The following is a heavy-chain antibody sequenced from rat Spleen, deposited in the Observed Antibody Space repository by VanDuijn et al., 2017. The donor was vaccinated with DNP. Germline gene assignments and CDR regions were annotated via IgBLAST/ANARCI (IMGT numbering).Heavy chain of an antibody. J-gene: IGHJ1*01. V-gene: IGHV5-58*01. D-gene: IGHD1-1*01. CDR2: INTDGGNT. CDR1: GFNFNDYW. Sequence: EVKLVESGGGLVQPGRSLKLSCAASGFNFNDYWMGWVRQAPGKGLEWMASINTDGGNTYYPDSVKGRFTISRDNAENTVYLQLNSLRSEATATYYCARGVYYYSATYWYFDFWGPGTMVTVSS. CDR3: ARGVYYYSATYWYFDF.